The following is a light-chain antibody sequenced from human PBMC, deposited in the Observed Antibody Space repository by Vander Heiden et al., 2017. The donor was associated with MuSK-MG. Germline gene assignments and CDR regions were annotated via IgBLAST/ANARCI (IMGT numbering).Light chain of an antibody. Sequence: QSALTQPASVSGSPGQSLTISCTGTSSDVGGYNYVSWYQQHPGKAPNLMIYDVSNRPSGVSNRFSGSKSGNTASLTISGLQAEDEADYYCSSYTISSILGVFGGGTKLTVL. CDR3: SSYTISSILGV. V-gene: IGLV2-14*01. CDR2: DVS. J-gene: IGLJ2*01. CDR1: SSDVGGYNY.